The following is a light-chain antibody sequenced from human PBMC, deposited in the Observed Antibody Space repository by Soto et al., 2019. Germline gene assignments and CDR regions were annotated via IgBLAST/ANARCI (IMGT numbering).Light chain of an antibody. V-gene: IGKV2-28*01. J-gene: IGKJ1*01. Sequence: DIVMTQSPLSLPVTPGERASISCKSSQSLLNSNGYNCLEWYLQKPGQSPQLLIYLGSNRASGVPDRFSGSGSGTDFTLKISRVEAEDIGVYFCMQSLQTPLTFGQGTKVEIK. CDR3: MQSLQTPLT. CDR2: LGS. CDR1: QSLLNSNGYNC.